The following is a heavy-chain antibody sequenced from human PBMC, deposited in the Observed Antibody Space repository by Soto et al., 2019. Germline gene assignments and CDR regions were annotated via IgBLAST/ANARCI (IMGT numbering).Heavy chain of an antibody. D-gene: IGHD6-19*01. CDR3: ARCIAVAGSYYYYGMDV. CDR1: GGTFSSYA. J-gene: IGHJ6*02. V-gene: IGHV1-69*01. Sequence: QVQLVQSGAEVKKPGSSVKVSCKASGGTFSSYAISWVRQAPGQGLEWMGGIIPIFGTANYAQKFQGRVTITADESMSTAYMELSSLRSEDTAVYYCARCIAVAGSYYYYGMDVWGQGTTVTVSS. CDR2: IIPIFGTA.